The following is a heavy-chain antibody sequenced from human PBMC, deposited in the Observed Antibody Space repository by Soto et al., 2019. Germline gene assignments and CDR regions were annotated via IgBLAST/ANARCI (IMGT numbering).Heavy chain of an antibody. CDR3: ARVAKIYYDFWSDPETYWFDP. J-gene: IGHJ5*02. CDR1: GGSISSGDYY. V-gene: IGHV4-30-4*01. CDR2: IYYSGST. D-gene: IGHD3-3*01. Sequence: SETLSLTCTVSGGSISSGDYYWSWIRQPPGKGLEWIGYIYYSGSTYYNPPLKSRVTISVDTSKNQFSLKLSSVTAADTAVYYCARVAKIYYDFWSDPETYWFDPWGQGTLVTVSS.